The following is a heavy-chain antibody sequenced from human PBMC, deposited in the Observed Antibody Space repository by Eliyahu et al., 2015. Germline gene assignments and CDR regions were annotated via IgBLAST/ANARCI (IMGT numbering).Heavy chain of an antibody. J-gene: IGHJ4*02. V-gene: IGHV4-34*01. CDR2: INHSGST. Sequence: QVQLQQWGAGLLKPSETLSLTCAVYGGSFSGYYWSWIRQPPGKGLEWIGEINHSGSTNYNPSLKSRVTISVDTSKNQFSLKLSSVTAADTAVYYCARARAFHRITMVQGPFDYWGQGTLVTVSS. CDR1: GGSFSGYY. CDR3: ARARAFHRITMVQGPFDY. D-gene: IGHD3-10*01.